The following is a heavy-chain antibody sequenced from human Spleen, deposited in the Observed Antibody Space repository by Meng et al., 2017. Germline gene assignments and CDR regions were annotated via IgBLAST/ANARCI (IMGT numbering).Heavy chain of an antibody. Sequence: SETLSLTCSVSGGSISSYYWSWIRQPPGKGLEWIGYVSYSGSTNYNPSLRSRVSISVDTSKNQFSLKLSSVTAADTAVYYCARGPTTMAHDFDYWGQGTLVTVSS. CDR1: GGSISSYY. CDR2: VSYSGST. V-gene: IGHV4-59*01. J-gene: IGHJ4*02. D-gene: IGHD4-11*01. CDR3: ARGPTTMAHDFDY.